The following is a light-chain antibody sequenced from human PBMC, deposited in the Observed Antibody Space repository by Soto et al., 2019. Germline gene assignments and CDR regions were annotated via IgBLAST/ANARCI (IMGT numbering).Light chain of an antibody. CDR1: SGHSTYA. CDR3: QAWGSGNWV. Sequence: QSVLTQSPSASASLGASVKLTCTLSSGHSTYAIAWHQQQPGKGPRFLMKFDTNGIHKKADGIPDRFSGSSSGAERYLSISSLQSDDEADYYCQAWGSGNWVFGGGTKLTVL. CDR2: FDTNGIH. J-gene: IGLJ3*02. V-gene: IGLV4-69*01.